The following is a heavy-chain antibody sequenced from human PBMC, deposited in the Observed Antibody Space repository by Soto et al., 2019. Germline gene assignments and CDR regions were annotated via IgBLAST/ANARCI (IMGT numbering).Heavy chain of an antibody. CDR1: GFNFDDYA. CDR3: TKGGEQQPDAGMDY. Sequence: GGSLRLSGAASGFNFDDYAMYWVRQAPGKGLEWVSTISWNSNTIAYADSVKGRFTISRDNAKNSLYLQMNSLRVEDTALYYCTKGGEQQPDAGMDYWGQGTLVTVSS. D-gene: IGHD6-13*01. J-gene: IGHJ4*02. V-gene: IGHV3-9*01. CDR2: ISWNSNTI.